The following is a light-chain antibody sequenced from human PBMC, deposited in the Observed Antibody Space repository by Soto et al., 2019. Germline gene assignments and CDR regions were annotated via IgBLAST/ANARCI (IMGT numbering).Light chain of an antibody. CDR1: SSDVGGYNH. CDR2: EVS. Sequence: QSALTQPASVSGSPGQSITISCIGTSSDVGGYNHVSWYQHHPGKAPKLLIYEVSNRPSGVSDRFSGSKSGNTASLTISGLQAEDEADYYCSSYTPSTTAVGGGTKLTVL. J-gene: IGLJ2*01. CDR3: SSYTPSTTA. V-gene: IGLV2-14*01.